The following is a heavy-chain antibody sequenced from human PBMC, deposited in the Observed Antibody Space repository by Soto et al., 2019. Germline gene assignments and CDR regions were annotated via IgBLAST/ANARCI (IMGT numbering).Heavy chain of an antibody. CDR3: ARDGYDGSGSPYPAY. J-gene: IGHJ4*02. Sequence: SETLSLTGRVSGGSMSEYFWSWIRQSPGKGLEWIGYIYYLGSTDYNPSLKSRVTISVDTSKRQFSLRLTSVTAADTAVYYCARDGYDGSGSPYPAYWGPGTQVTSPQ. D-gene: IGHD3-10*01. CDR2: IYYLGST. V-gene: IGHV4-59*12. CDR1: GGSMSEYF.